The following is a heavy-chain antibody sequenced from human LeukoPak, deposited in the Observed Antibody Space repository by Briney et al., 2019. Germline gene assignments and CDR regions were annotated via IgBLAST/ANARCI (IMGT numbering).Heavy chain of an antibody. V-gene: IGHV3-21*01. J-gene: IGHJ6*04. CDR1: GFTFSSYN. CDR2: ISSSNYI. CDR3: ARVGNYYYNMDV. Sequence: GGSLRLSCAASGFTFSSYNMNWVRQAPGKGLEWVSSISSSNYIYYADSVKGRFTISRDNAKNSLDLQMNSLRAEDTAVYHCARVGNYYYNMDVWGKGTTVTVSS. D-gene: IGHD2-15*01.